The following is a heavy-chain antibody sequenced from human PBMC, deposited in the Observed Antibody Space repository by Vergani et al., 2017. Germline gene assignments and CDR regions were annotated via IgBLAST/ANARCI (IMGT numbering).Heavy chain of an antibody. CDR1: GFTFSSYS. CDR2: ISSSSSYI. D-gene: IGHD3-3*01. J-gene: IGHJ4*02. Sequence: EVQLVESGGGLVKPGGSLRLSCAASGFTFSSYSMNWVRQAPGKGLEWVSSISSSSSYIYYADSVKGRFTISRDNAKNSLYLQMNSLRAEDTAVYYCARVRLDPYYDFWSRYYEGYYFDYWGQGTLVTVSS. V-gene: IGHV3-21*01. CDR3: ARVRLDPYYDFWSRYYEGYYFDY.